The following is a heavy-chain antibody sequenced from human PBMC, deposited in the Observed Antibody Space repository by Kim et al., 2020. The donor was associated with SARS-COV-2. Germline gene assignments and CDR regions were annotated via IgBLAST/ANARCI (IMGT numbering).Heavy chain of an antibody. CDR2: ISSSGSTI. Sequence: GGSLRLSCAASGFTFSDYYMSWIRQAPGKGLEWVSYISSSGSTIYYADSVKGRFTISRDNAKNSLYLQMNSLRAEDTAVYYCARGAVTKRATIRYFDYWGQGTLVTVSS. CDR1: GFTFSDYY. CDR3: ARGAVTKRATIRYFDY. V-gene: IGHV3-11*01. J-gene: IGHJ4*02. D-gene: IGHD5-12*01.